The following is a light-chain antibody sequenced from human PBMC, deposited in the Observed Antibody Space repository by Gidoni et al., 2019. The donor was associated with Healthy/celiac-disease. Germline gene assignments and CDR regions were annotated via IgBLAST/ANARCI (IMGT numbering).Light chain of an antibody. CDR1: QSVLYSSNNKNY. J-gene: IGKJ4*01. Sequence: DVTLTQPPHPPAGSLGERATINCKSSQSVLYSSNNKNYLAWYQQKPGQPPKLLIYWASTRESGVPDRFSGSGSGTDFTLTISSLQAEEVAVYYCQQYYSPPRTFGGETKVEFK. CDR2: WAS. CDR3: QQYYSPPRT. V-gene: IGKV4-1*01.